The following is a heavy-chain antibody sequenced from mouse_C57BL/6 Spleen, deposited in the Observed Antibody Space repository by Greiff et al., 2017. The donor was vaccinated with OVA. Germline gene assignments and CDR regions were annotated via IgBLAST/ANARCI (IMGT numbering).Heavy chain of an antibody. CDR2: IDPSDSYT. J-gene: IGHJ2*01. V-gene: IGHV1-50*01. Sequence: QVQLQQPGAELVKPGASVTLSCKASGYTFTSYWMQWVKQRPGQGLEWIGEIDPSDSYTNYNQKFKGKATLTVDTSSSTAYMQLSSLTSEDSAVYYCARWGVGDFDYWGQGTTLTVSS. CDR1: GYTFTSYW. CDR3: ARWGVGDFDY. D-gene: IGHD1-1*02.